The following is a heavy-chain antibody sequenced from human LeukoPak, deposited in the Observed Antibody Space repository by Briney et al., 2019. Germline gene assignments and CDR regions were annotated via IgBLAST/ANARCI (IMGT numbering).Heavy chain of an antibody. Sequence: GASVKVSRKASGFTFSSSTIQWVRQAHGQRLEWLGWIGVGSGSTAYAQNLQGRLSITTDMSTNTAYMELNSLTSEDTAVYYCAAERYTDGCCWFDPWGQGTLVTVSS. D-gene: IGHD1-1*01. CDR1: GFTFSSST. CDR3: AAERYTDGCCWFDP. J-gene: IGHJ5*02. V-gene: IGHV1-58*02. CDR2: IGVGSGST.